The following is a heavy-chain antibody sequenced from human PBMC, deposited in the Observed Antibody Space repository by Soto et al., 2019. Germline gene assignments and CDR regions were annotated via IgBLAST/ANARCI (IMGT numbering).Heavy chain of an antibody. D-gene: IGHD3-10*01. V-gene: IGHV4-30-4*01. CDR3: ARDFAEDVLLWFGELYGLYGMDV. Sequence: SETLALTCTVSDGSISSGYYYWSWIRQPPGKGLEWIGYIYYSGSTYYNPSLKSRVTISVDTSKNQFSLKLSSVTAADTAVYYCARDFAEDVLLWFGELYGLYGMDVWGQGTTVTVSS. J-gene: IGHJ6*02. CDR1: DGSISSGYYY. CDR2: IYYSGST.